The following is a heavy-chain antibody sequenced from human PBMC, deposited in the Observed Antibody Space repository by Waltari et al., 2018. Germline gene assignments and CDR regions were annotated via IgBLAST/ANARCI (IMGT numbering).Heavy chain of an antibody. V-gene: IGHV1-69*02. J-gene: IGHJ4*02. Sequence: QVQLVQSGAEVKKPGSSVKVSCEASGGIFSRHPFSWVRQAPGQGLEWMGRIIPLLAVANYAQKFQGTVTITADKSTNTAYMEISSLRSDDTAVYYCARGSGAYDASGFDYWGQGTLVIVSS. D-gene: IGHD1-26*01. CDR1: GGIFSRHP. CDR3: ARGSGAYDASGFDY. CDR2: IIPLLAVA.